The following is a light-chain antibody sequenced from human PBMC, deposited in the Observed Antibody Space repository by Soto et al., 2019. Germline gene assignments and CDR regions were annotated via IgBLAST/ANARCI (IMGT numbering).Light chain of an antibody. CDR2: DDS. CDR1: NIGSKS. Sequence: SYELTQPPSVSVAPGQTARITCGGTNIGSKSVQWYRQNPGQAPVLVVSDDSDRPSGIPERFSGSNSGNTATLTISRVEAGDEADYYCQAWDSGSDHYVFGTGTKLTVL. CDR3: QAWDSGSDHYV. J-gene: IGLJ1*01. V-gene: IGLV3-21*02.